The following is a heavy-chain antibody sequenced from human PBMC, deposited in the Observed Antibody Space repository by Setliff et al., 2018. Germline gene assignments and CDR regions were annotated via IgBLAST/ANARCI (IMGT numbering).Heavy chain of an antibody. Sequence: GASVKVSCKASGYTFTGHYMHWVRQAPGQGLEWMGWISAYNGNTNYAQKLQGRVTMTTDTSTSTAYMELSSLRSEDTAVYYCAARCSSTSCRYYYGSGSSVPFDYWGQGTLVTVSS. CDR2: ISAYNGNT. D-gene: IGHD3-10*01. CDR3: AARCSSTSCRYYYGSGSSVPFDY. V-gene: IGHV1-18*04. CDR1: GYTFTGHY. J-gene: IGHJ4*02.